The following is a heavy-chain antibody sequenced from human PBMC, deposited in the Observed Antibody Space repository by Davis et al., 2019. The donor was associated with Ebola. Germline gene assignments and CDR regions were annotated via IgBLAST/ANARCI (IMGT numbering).Heavy chain of an antibody. Sequence: PSETLSLTCTVSGGSVSSGNYYWNWIRQPPGKGLEWIGYIYYSGSTNYNPSLKSRVTISLDTSKNQFSLKLNSVTAADTAVYFCARDWGGIAAADNRFDPWGQGTLVTVSS. CDR2: IYYSGST. D-gene: IGHD6-25*01. V-gene: IGHV4-61*01. J-gene: IGHJ5*02. CDR3: ARDWGGIAAADNRFDP. CDR1: GGSVSSGNYY.